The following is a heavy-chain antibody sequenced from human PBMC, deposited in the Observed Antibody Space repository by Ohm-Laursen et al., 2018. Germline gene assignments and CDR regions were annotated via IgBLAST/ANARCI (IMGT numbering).Heavy chain of an antibody. J-gene: IGHJ6*02. V-gene: IGHV1-8*01. D-gene: IGHD2-15*01. Sequence: SVKVSCKASGDTFTSYDINWVRQATGQGLEWMGWMNRNSGNTGYAKKFQGRVTMTRDTSISTAYMELSSLRSEDTAVYYCARGAVSACSGGSCYLLDVWGQGTTVTVSS. CDR2: MNRNSGNT. CDR3: ARGAVSACSGGSCYLLDV. CDR1: GDTFTSYD.